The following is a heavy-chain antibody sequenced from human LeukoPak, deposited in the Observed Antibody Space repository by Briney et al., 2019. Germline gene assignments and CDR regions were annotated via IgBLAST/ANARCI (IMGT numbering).Heavy chain of an antibody. D-gene: IGHD3-22*01. CDR1: GFTVYNN. V-gene: IGHV3-53*01. J-gene: IGHJ4*02. CDR2: IYSHGAT. CDR3: TRKTDSGGSGDY. Sequence: PGGSLRLSCAASGFTVYNNMTWVRQAQGKGLECVSVIYSHGATYYAVSVKGRFTISRDKSKNTLYLQMNDLRPDDTAVYYCTRKTDSGGSGDYWGQGALVTVSS.